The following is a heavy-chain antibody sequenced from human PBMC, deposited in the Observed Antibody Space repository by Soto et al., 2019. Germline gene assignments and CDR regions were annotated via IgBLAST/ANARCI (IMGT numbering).Heavy chain of an antibody. CDR3: AIGSETRVVNFPLDV. CDR2: IIPIFGTA. V-gene: IGHV1-69*01. D-gene: IGHD3-3*01. Sequence: QVQLVQSGAEVKKPGSSVKVSCKASGGTFSSYAISWVRQAPGQGLEWMGGIIPIFGTANYAQKFQGRVTITADESTSTAYLELRSLSSDDTAVYYCAIGSETRVVNFPLDVWGQGTKVTVS. J-gene: IGHJ6*01. CDR1: GGTFSSYA.